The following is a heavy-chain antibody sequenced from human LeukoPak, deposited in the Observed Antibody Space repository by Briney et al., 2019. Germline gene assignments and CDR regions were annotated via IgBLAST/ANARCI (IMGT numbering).Heavy chain of an antibody. V-gene: IGHV4-39*01. CDR2: IYYSGST. CDR1: GGSISSSSYY. D-gene: IGHD5-18*01. J-gene: IGHJ4*02. Sequence: SETLSLTCTVSGGSISSSSYYWGWIRQPPGKGLDWIGSIYYSGSTYYNPSLKSRVTISVDTSKNQFSLKLSSVTAADTAVYYCARGTAMVFSGDYWGQGTLVTVSS. CDR3: ARGTAMVFSGDY.